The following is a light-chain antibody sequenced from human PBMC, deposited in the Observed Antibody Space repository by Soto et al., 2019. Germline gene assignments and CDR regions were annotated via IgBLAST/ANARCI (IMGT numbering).Light chain of an antibody. CDR2: DVS. CDR1: SSDIGGYNF. J-gene: IGLJ2*01. Sequence: QSALTQPASVSGSPGQSITISCTGTSSDIGGYNFVSWYQQHPDKAPTLIIYDVSNRPSGISNRFSGSKSGNTASLTISGLQAEDEADYYCSSYTSSSTVLFGGGTKLTVL. CDR3: SSYTSSSTVL. V-gene: IGLV2-14*01.